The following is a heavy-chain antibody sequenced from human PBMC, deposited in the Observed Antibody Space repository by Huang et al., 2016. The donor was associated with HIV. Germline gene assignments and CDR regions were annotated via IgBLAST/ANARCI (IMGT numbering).Heavy chain of an antibody. Sequence: QVQLVQSGAEVKKPGASVKVSCRTSGYIFTDYYIHGVRQAPGQGLEWMGGVNPKSGATNQAQRVQGRLHMTTDTSTSAVYMELANLRADDTAVYYCARAVVRGLIIRFDPWGQGTLVTVSS. V-gene: IGHV1-2*02. D-gene: IGHD3-10*01. J-gene: IGHJ5*02. CDR2: VNPKSGAT. CDR3: ARAVVRGLIIRFDP. CDR1: GYIFTDYY.